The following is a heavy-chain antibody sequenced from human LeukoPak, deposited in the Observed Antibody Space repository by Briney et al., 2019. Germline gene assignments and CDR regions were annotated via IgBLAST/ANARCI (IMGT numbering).Heavy chain of an antibody. CDR2: ISSSSSYI. CDR1: GFTFSRHW. V-gene: IGHV3-21*01. J-gene: IGHJ4*02. Sequence: PGGSLRLSCAASGFTFSRHWMHWVRQAPGKGLEWVSSISSSSSYIYYADSVKGRFTISRDNAKNSLYLQMNSLRAEDTAVYYCAGAIAAAGITNFDYWGQGTLVTVSS. CDR3: AGAIAAAGITNFDY. D-gene: IGHD6-13*01.